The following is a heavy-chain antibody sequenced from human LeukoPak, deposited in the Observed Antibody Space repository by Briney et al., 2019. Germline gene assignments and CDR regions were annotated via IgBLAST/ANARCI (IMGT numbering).Heavy chain of an antibody. Sequence: GGSLRLSCAASGFTFSSYAMSGVRQAPGKGLEGVSAISGSGGSTYYADSVKGRFTISRDNSKNTLYLHMNSLRAEDTAVYYCAKGSADSDAFDIWGQGTMVTVSS. CDR1: GFTFSSYA. D-gene: IGHD2-2*01. CDR2: ISGSGGST. V-gene: IGHV3-23*01. CDR3: AKGSADSDAFDI. J-gene: IGHJ3*02.